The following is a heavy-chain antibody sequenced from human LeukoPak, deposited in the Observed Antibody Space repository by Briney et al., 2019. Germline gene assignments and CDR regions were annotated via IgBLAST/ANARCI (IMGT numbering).Heavy chain of an antibody. D-gene: IGHD1-26*01. Sequence: ASVKVSCKASGYTFTGYYMHWVRQAPGPWLEWMGWINPNSGGTNYAQKFQGWVTMTRDTSISTAYMELSRLRSDDTAVYYCARVDTRVGATGKRNAFDIWGQGTMVTVSS. CDR2: INPNSGGT. CDR1: GYTFTGYY. J-gene: IGHJ3*02. CDR3: ARVDTRVGATGKRNAFDI. V-gene: IGHV1-2*04.